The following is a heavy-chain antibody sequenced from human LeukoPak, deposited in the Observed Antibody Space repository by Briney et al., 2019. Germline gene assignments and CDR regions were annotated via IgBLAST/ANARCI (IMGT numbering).Heavy chain of an antibody. D-gene: IGHD6-19*01. CDR2: ISVYSGNT. CDR1: GYTLTNYG. Sequence: ASVKVSCKASGYTLTNYGFISVRQAPAQGLEWMGWISVYSGNTNYAQKFQGRITMTTDTSTSTAYMELRSLRSDDTAVYYCARDLKMGYSSGSYSWGTGSSIDYWGQGTLVTVSS. J-gene: IGHJ4*02. V-gene: IGHV1-18*01. CDR3: ARDLKMGYSSGSYSWGTGSSIDY.